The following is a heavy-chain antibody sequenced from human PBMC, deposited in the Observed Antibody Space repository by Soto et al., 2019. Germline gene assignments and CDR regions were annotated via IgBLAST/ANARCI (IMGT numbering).Heavy chain of an antibody. CDR1: GFTFSSYA. CDR2: ISGSGGST. V-gene: IGHV3-23*01. CDR3: AKAADYDSSAPEGVAFDI. J-gene: IGHJ3*02. D-gene: IGHD3-22*01. Sequence: GGSLRLCCAASGFTFSSYAMSWVRQAPGKGLEWVSAISGSGGSTYYADSVKGRFTISRDNSKNTLYLQMNSLRAEDTAVYYCAKAADYDSSAPEGVAFDIWGQGTMVTVSS.